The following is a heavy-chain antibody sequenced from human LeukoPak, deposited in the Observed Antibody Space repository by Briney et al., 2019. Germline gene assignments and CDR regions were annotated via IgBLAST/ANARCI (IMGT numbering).Heavy chain of an antibody. V-gene: IGHV1-2*02. J-gene: IGHJ4*02. Sequence: GASVKVSCKASGYTFTGYYMHWVRQAPGQGLEWMGWINTNSGGTNYAQKFQGRVSMTRDTSINTAYMELSSLTSDDTAVYHCARDYGGYTFDFWGQGTLVTVSS. CDR1: GYTFTGYY. CDR2: INTNSGGT. CDR3: ARDYGGYTFDF. D-gene: IGHD3-22*01.